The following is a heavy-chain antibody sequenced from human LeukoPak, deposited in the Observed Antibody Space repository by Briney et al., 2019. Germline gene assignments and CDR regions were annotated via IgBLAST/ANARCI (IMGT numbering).Heavy chain of an antibody. CDR3: AREAYYDSSGPYFDY. V-gene: IGHV4-38-2*02. D-gene: IGHD3-22*01. CDR1: GYSISSGYY. CDR2: IYHSGST. J-gene: IGHJ4*02. Sequence: PSETLSLTCTVSGYSISSGYYWGWIRQPPGKGLEWIGSIYHSGSTNYNPSLKSRVTISVDKSKNQFSLKLSSVTAADTAVYYCAREAYYDSSGPYFDYWGQGTLVTVSS.